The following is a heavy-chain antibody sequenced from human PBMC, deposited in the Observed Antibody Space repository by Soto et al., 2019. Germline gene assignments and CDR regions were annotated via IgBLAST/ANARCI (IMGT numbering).Heavy chain of an antibody. Sequence: EVQLVESGGGLVQPGGSLRLSCAASGFVFSTYSMNWVRQAPGKGLEWVSYISSSSSTIYYGDSVQGRFTISRDNAKTSLYLQLNSLRDEDTAVYYCARPAGRVDYFDYWGQGTLVTVSS. D-gene: IGHD2-15*01. CDR3: ARPAGRVDYFDY. J-gene: IGHJ4*02. CDR1: GFVFSTYS. CDR2: ISSSSSTI. V-gene: IGHV3-48*02.